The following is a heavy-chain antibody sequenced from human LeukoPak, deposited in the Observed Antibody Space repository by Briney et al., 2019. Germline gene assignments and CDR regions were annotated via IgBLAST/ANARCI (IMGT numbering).Heavy chain of an antibody. J-gene: IGHJ5*02. V-gene: IGHV4-59*01. Sequence: SEPLSLTCTVSGASISNYYWTWIRQPPGKGLEWIGYIYYSGSTNYNPSLKSRVTMSVDTSKNQFSLKVTSVTAADTAVYYCARGPPGGRFDPWGQGTLVTVSS. D-gene: IGHD3-10*01. CDR3: ARGPPGGRFDP. CDR2: IYYSGST. CDR1: GASISNYY.